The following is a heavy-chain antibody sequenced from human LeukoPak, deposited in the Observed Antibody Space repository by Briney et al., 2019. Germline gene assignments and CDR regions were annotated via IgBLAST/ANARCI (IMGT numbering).Heavy chain of an antibody. CDR1: GGTFSSYA. CDR3: AREGTGTTPHPYYYYYMDV. Sequence: SVKVSCKASGGTFSSYAISWVRQAPGQGLDWMGRIIPIFGTANYAQKFQGRVTITTDESTGTAYMALSSLRSEDTAVYYCAREGTGTTPHPYYYYYMDVWGKGTTVTVSS. CDR2: IIPIFGTA. D-gene: IGHD1-7*01. V-gene: IGHV1-69*05. J-gene: IGHJ6*03.